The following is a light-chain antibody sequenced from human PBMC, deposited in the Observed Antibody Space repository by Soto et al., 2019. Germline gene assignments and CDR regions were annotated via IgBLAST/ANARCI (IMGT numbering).Light chain of an antibody. Sequence: QSVLTQPPAASGTPGQRVTISCSGSNSNIGSNTVNWYQQLPGTAPKLIIYSVNQRPSGVPDRFSGSKSGTSASLAISGLQSEDEADYYCAAWDDSLNGRVFGTGTKLTVL. CDR3: AAWDDSLNGRV. V-gene: IGLV1-44*01. CDR1: NSNIGSNT. CDR2: SVN. J-gene: IGLJ1*01.